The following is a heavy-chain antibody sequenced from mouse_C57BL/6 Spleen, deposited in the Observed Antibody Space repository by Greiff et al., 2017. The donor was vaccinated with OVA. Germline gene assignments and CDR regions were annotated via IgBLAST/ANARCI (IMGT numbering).Heavy chain of an antibody. CDR1: GYTFTDYE. J-gene: IGHJ4*01. D-gene: IGHD1-1*01. CDR2: IDPETGGT. CDR3: TRNYSSSYVNYAMDY. Sequence: VQLQQSGAELVRPGASVTLSCKASGYTFTDYEMHWVKQTPVHGLEWIGAIDPETGGTAYNQKFKGKAILTADKSSSTAYMELRSLTSEDSAVYYCTRNYSSSYVNYAMDYWGQGTSVTVSS. V-gene: IGHV1-15*01.